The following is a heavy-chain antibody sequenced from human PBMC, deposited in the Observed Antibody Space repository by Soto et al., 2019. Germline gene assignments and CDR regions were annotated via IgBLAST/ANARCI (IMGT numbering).Heavy chain of an antibody. CDR2: IYWDDDK. Sequence: QITLNESGPTVVRPTETLTLTCRFSGFSLTTSGVGVGWIRQSPGKAPEWLALIYWDDDKRYSASLKSRLTITKDTSKNQVVLTVSDLDPTDTATYYCAHRVLRSVFGLVTTTAFYFAFWGQGTPVAVSS. CDR1: GFSLTTSGVG. J-gene: IGHJ4*02. D-gene: IGHD3-3*01. CDR3: AHRVLRSVFGLVTTTAFYFAF. V-gene: IGHV2-5*02.